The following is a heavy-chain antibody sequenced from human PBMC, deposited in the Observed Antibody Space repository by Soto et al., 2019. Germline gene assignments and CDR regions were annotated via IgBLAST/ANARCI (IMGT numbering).Heavy chain of an antibody. V-gene: IGHV3-48*01. J-gene: IGHJ6*03. CDR2: ISSSSITI. D-gene: IGHD3-22*01. CDR3: ASDRERGGYWMSSMDV. Sequence: GGSLRLSCAASGFTFSSYSMNWVRQAPGKGLEWVSYISSSSITIYYADSVRGRFTISRDNAKNSLYLQMNSLRAEDTAVYYCASDRERGGYWMSSMDVWGKGTTVTVSS. CDR1: GFTFSSYS.